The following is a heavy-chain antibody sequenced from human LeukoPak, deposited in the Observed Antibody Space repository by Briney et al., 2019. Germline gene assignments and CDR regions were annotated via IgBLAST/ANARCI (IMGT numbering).Heavy chain of an antibody. CDR3: TTDRAYYDFWTGYYRDV. D-gene: IGHD3-3*01. J-gene: IGHJ6*02. V-gene: IGHV3-15*01. CDR2: IKSKTDGGTT. CDR1: GFTFSSYA. Sequence: PGGSLRLSCAASGFTFSSYAMSWVRQAPGKGLEWVGRIKSKTDGGTTDYAAPVKGRFTISRDDSKNTLYLQMNSLKTEDTAVYYCTTDRAYYDFWTGYYRDVWGQGTTVAVSS.